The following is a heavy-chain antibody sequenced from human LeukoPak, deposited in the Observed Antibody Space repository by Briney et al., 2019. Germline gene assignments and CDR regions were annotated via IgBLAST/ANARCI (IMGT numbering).Heavy chain of an antibody. V-gene: IGHV1-2*06. CDR1: GYTFTASY. CDR3: ASGTTERMDY. Sequence: ASVKVSCKASGYTFTASYMHWVRQAPGQGLEWVGRINPSSGVTDYAQKFQGRVTMTRDTAITTAYMELTSLRSDDTAVYYCASGTTERMDYWGQGTLITVSS. J-gene: IGHJ4*02. D-gene: IGHD1/OR15-1a*01. CDR2: INPSSGVT.